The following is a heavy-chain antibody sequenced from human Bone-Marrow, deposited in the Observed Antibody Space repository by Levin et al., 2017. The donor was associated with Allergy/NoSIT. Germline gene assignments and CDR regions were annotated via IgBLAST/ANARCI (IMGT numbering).Heavy chain of an antibody. D-gene: IGHD3-10*01. CDR2: IYSGGST. J-gene: IGHJ4*02. CDR3: ARGWFGELLSH. CDR1: GFTGSSYY. V-gene: IGHV3-53*01. Sequence: GESLKISCAASGFTGSSYYMSWVRQAPGKGPEWVSVIYSGGSTYYADSVKGRFTISRDNSKNTLYLQMNSLRAEDTAVYYCARGWFGELLSHWGQGTLVTVSS.